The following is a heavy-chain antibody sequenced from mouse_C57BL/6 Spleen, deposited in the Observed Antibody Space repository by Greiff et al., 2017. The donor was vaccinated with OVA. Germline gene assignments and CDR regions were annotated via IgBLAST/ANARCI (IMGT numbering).Heavy chain of an antibody. D-gene: IGHD2-12*01. J-gene: IGHJ3*01. CDR2: IYPGSGST. CDR1: GYTFTSYW. V-gene: IGHV1-55*01. Sequence: QVQLQQPGAEFVKPGASVKMSCKASGYTFTSYWITWVKQTPGQGLEWIGDIYPGSGSTNYNEKFKSKATLTVDTSYSTAYMQLSSLTSEDSAVYYCASGNFYYSAYWGQGTLVTVSA. CDR3: ASGNFYYSAY.